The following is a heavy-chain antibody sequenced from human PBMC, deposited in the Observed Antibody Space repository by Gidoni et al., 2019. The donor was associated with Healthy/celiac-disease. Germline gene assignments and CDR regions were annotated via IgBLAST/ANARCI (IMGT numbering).Heavy chain of an antibody. D-gene: IGHD1-26*01. J-gene: IGHJ5*02. CDR1: GFTFSSYA. CDR3: AKDVPRKSGEVNWFDP. V-gene: IGHV3-23*01. CDR2: ISGSGGST. Sequence: EVQLLESGGGLVQPGGSLRLCCAASGFTFSSYAMSWVRQAPGKGLEWVSAISGSGGSTYYADSVKGRFTISRDNSKNTLYLQMNSLRAEDTAVYYCAKDVPRKSGEVNWFDPWGQGTLVTVSS.